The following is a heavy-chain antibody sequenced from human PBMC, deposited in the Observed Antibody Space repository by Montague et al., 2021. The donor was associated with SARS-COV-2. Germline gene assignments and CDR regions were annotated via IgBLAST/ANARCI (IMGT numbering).Heavy chain of an antibody. Sequence: SETLSLTCTVSGGSLGTWSYYWGWVRQPPGKGLVWIASLYYTGGAFSTPSLMSRVTQSFDTSKNQLSLNLASVTAADTSVYYCAREFEGYFDLWGRGTLVMVSS. CDR3: AREFEGYFDL. CDR1: GGSLGTWSYY. CDR2: LYYTGGA. D-gene: IGHD3-10*01. J-gene: IGHJ2*01. V-gene: IGHV4-39*07.